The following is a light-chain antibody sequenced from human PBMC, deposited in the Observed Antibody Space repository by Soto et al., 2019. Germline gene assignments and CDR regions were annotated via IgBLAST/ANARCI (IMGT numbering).Light chain of an antibody. J-gene: IGLJ1*01. CDR3: SSYAGRSMYV. CDR2: DVT. CDR1: SSDIGGYNS. Sequence: QSVLTQSPSASGSPGQSVTISCTGTSSDIGGYNSVSWYQQHPGKAPKVMIYDVTKRPSGVPDRFSGSKSGNTASLTVSGLQAEDEAYYYCSSYAGRSMYVFGTGTKVTVL. V-gene: IGLV2-8*01.